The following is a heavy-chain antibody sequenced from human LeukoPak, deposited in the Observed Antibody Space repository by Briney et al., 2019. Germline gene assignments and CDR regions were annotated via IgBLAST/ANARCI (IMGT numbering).Heavy chain of an antibody. J-gene: IGHJ4*02. CDR1: GFTFSDYY. CDR3: ARVGPYSSSWYYFDY. D-gene: IGHD6-13*01. CDR2: ISSSSSYT. Sequence: PGGSLRLSCAASGFTFSDYYMSWIRQAPGKGLEWVSYISSSSSYTNYADSVKGRFTISRDNAKNSLYLQMNSPRAEDTAVYYCARVGPYSSSWYYFDYWGQGTLVTVSS. V-gene: IGHV3-11*05.